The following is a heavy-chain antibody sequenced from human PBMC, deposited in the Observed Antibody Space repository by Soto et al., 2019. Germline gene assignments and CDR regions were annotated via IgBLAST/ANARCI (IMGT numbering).Heavy chain of an antibody. CDR1: GGSISSGGYY. CDR3: ARVLDPHYGGNFWGAFDI. J-gene: IGHJ3*02. D-gene: IGHD4-17*01. Sequence: QVQLQESGPGLVKPSQTLSLTCTVSGGSISSGGYYWSWIRQHPWKGLEWIGYIYYSGSTYYNPSLKSRVTISVDTSKNQFSLKLSSVTAADTAVYYCARVLDPHYGGNFWGAFDIWGQGTMVTVSS. CDR2: IYYSGST. V-gene: IGHV4-31*03.